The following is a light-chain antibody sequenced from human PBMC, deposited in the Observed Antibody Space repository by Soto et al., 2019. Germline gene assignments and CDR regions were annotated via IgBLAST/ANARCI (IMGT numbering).Light chain of an antibody. Sequence: QPVLTQPPSVSGAPGQRVTISCTGSSSNIGAGYDVHWYQQLPGTAPKLLIYGNSNRPSGVPDRFSGSKSGTSASLAITGLQAEDEADYYCQSYDSGLSGHYVFGTGTKLTVL. V-gene: IGLV1-40*01. J-gene: IGLJ1*01. CDR1: SSNIGAGYD. CDR3: QSYDSGLSGHYV. CDR2: GNS.